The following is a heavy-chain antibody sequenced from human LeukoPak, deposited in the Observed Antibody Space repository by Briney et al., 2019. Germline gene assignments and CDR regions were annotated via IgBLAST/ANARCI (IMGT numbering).Heavy chain of an antibody. CDR3: ARVRGVNYDFWSGYHTGVRSYWFDP. CDR1: GGTFSSYA. V-gene: IGHV1-69*05. D-gene: IGHD3-3*01. CDR2: IIPIFGTA. J-gene: IGHJ5*02. Sequence: ASVKVSCKASGGTFSSYAISWVRQAPGQGLEWMRGIIPIFGTANYAQKFQGRVTITTDESTSTAYMELSSLRSEDTAVYYCARVRGVNYDFWSGYHTGVRSYWFDPWGQGTLVTVSS.